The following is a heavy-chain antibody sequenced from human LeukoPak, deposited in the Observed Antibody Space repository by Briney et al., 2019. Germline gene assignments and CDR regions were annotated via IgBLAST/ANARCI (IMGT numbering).Heavy chain of an antibody. CDR1: GFTFSSYA. CDR3: ASSTVTPSHFDY. D-gene: IGHD4-17*01. Sequence: PGGSLRLSCAASGFTFSSYAMHWVRQAPGKGLEWVTVISYDGTNKYYADSVKGRFTIYRDNSKNTLYLQMNSLRAEDTAVYYWASSTVTPSHFDYWGRGTLVTVSS. J-gene: IGHJ4*02. CDR2: ISYDGTNK. V-gene: IGHV3-30-3*01.